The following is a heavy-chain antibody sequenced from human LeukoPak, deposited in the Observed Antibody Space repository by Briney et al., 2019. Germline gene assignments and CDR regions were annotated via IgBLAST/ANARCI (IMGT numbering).Heavy chain of an antibody. D-gene: IGHD1-7*01. CDR3: ARGFTGTTGYWFDP. CDR1: GGSISSGDYY. Sequence: SETLSLTCTVSGGSISSGDYYWSWIRQPPGKGLEWIGYIYYSGSTYYNPSLKSRVTISVDTSKNQFSLKLSSVTAADTAVYYCARGFTGTTGYWFDPWGQGTLVTVSS. J-gene: IGHJ5*02. CDR2: IYYSGST. V-gene: IGHV4-30-4*01.